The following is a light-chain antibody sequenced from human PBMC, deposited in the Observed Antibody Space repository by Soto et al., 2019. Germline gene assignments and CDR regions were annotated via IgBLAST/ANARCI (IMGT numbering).Light chain of an antibody. J-gene: IGKJ1*01. CDR1: QSLSGNY. CDR2: GAS. V-gene: IGKV3-20*01. Sequence: NVLTQSPGTLSLSPGQRATLSCRASQSLSGNYLAWYQQKPGQAPRLLIYGASSRATGIPDRFSGSGSGTDFTLTISRLEPEDFALYYCHQYGRSPTWTFGQGTKVDIK. CDR3: HQYGRSPTWT.